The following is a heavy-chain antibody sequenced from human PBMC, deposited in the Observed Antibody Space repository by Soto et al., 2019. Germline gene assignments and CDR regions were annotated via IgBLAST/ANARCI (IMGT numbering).Heavy chain of an antibody. Sequence: EVPLVESGGGLVQPGGSLRLSCAASGFTFSSYSMNWVRQAPGKGLEWVSYISSSSSTIYYADSVKGRFTISRDNAKSSLCLQMNSLRAEESAVYYCARDLNYGLFDYWGQGTLVTVSS. CDR2: ISSSSSTI. D-gene: IGHD4-17*01. J-gene: IGHJ4*02. CDR1: GFTFSSYS. CDR3: ARDLNYGLFDY. V-gene: IGHV3-48*01.